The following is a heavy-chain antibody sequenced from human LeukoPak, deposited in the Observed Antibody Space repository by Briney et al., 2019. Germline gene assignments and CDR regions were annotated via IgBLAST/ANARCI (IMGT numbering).Heavy chain of an antibody. J-gene: IGHJ3*01. CDR2: IYYSGST. V-gene: IGHV4-39*07. CDR3: ARDRRDALDA. Sequence: SETLSLTCTVSGGSISSSSYYWGWIRQPPGKGLEWIGSIYYSGSTYYNPSLKSRVTISVDTSKNQFSLKLSSVTAADTAMYYCARDRRDALDAWGQGTMVMVSS. CDR1: GGSISSSSYY.